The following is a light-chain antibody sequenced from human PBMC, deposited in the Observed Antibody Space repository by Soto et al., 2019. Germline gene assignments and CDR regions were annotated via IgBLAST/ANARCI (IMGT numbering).Light chain of an antibody. CDR2: EVS. Sequence: QSGLAQPASVSGSPGQSITISCTGTTSDVGGYSFVSWYQLHPGKAPKLMIYEVSNRPSGVSNRFSGSKSGNTASLTISGLQAEDESDYYCSSYTTSATRVFGTGTQVTVL. CDR1: TSDVGGYSF. J-gene: IGLJ1*01. CDR3: SSYTTSATRV. V-gene: IGLV2-14*01.